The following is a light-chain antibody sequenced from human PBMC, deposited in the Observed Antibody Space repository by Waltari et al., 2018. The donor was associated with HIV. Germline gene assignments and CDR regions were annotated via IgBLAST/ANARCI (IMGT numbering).Light chain of an antibody. J-gene: IGLJ3*02. V-gene: IGLV2-14*01. CDR1: SSDYNS. CDR2: AVS. CDR3: TSYISSSTPV. Sequence: QSALTQPASVSGSPGQSITISCTGTSSDYNSVSWYQHHPGKAPKVIIYAVSNRPSGVTNRFSGAKSGYTASLTISGLQAEDEADYFCTSYISSSTPVFGGGTKVTVL.